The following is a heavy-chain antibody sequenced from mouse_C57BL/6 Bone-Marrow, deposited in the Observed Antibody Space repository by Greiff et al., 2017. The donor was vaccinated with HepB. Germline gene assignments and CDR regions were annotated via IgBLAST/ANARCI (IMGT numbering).Heavy chain of an antibody. CDR3: ARSPWDKDWYFDV. Sequence: QVHVKQSGAELARPGASVKLSCKASGYTFTSYGISWVKQRTGQGLEWIGEIYPRSGNTYYNEKFKGKATLTADKSSSTAYMELRSLTSEDSAVYFCARSPWDKDWYFDVWGTGTTVTVSS. V-gene: IGHV1-81*01. CDR1: GYTFTSYG. J-gene: IGHJ1*03. CDR2: IYPRSGNT. D-gene: IGHD4-1*01.